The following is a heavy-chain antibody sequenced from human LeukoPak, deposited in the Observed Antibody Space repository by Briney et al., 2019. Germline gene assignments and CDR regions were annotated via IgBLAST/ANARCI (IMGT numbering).Heavy chain of an antibody. D-gene: IGHD3-16*01. V-gene: IGHV3-23*01. Sequence: GGSLRLSCAASGFTFSTYAMNWVRQAPGKGLEWVSAISGSGGNTYYADSVKGQFTISRDNSKNTLYLQMNSLRAEDTAVYYCATNTFGGFWGQGTLVTVSS. CDR3: ATNTFGGF. J-gene: IGHJ4*02. CDR1: GFTFSTYA. CDR2: ISGSGGNT.